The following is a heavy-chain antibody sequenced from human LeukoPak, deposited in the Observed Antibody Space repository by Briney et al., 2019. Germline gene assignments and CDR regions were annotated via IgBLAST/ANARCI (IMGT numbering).Heavy chain of an antibody. CDR2: ISYDGSNT. CDR1: EXTFSSYG. D-gene: IGHD6-6*01. V-gene: IGHV3-30*18. CDR3: AKGGPMYSSSDDAFDI. Sequence: GGSLRLSCAASEXTFSSYGMHWVRQAPGKGLEWVAVISYDGSNTYYADSVKGRFTISRDNSKSTLYLQMNSLRAEDTAVYYCAKGGPMYSSSDDAFDIWGQGTMVTVSS. J-gene: IGHJ3*02.